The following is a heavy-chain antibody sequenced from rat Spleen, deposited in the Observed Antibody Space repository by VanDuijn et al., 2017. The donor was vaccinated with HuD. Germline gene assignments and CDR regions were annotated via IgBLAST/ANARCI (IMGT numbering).Heavy chain of an antibody. CDR2: ISTGGGST. J-gene: IGHJ4*01. CDR1: GFTFNNYY. CDR3: AGGDYYAGYGYVMDA. D-gene: IGHD1-12*03. Sequence: EVQLVESGGGLVQPGRSLKLSCAASGFTFNNYYMVWVRQAPTKGLEWVAYISTGGGSTYYRDSVKGRFTISRDNAKSTLYLQMDSLRSEDTATYYCAGGDYYAGYGYVMDAWGQGASVTVSS. V-gene: IGHV5-27*01.